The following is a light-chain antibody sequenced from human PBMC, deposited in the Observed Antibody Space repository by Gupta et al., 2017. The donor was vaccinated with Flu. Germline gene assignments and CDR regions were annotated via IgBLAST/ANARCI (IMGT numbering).Light chain of an antibody. Sequence: NRNNVGNEGVAWLQQHQGHPPKLLSFRNNRRPSGISERFSALRSENTASLTITALQAEDEADYYCSAWDSSLNEWVFGGGTKLTVL. CDR3: SAWDSSLNEWV. CDR1: RNNVGNEG. V-gene: IGLV10-54*04. J-gene: IGLJ3*02. CDR2: RNN.